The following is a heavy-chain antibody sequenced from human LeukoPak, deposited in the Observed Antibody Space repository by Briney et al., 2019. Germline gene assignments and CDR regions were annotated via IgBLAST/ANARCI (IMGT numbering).Heavy chain of an antibody. Sequence: GGSLRLSCAASGFTFSSYTMHWVRQAPGKGLEWAAVISYDGSNKYYADSVKGRFTIPRDNSKNTLYLQMNSLRAEDTAVYYCARDISDYGDCLDYWGQGTLVTVSS. V-gene: IGHV3-30*01. CDR2: ISYDGSNK. CDR3: ARDISDYGDCLDY. CDR1: GFTFSSYT. D-gene: IGHD4-17*01. J-gene: IGHJ4*02.